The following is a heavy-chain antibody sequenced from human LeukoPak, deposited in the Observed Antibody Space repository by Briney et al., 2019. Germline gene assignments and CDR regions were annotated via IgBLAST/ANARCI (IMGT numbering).Heavy chain of an antibody. V-gene: IGHV3-48*01. CDR2: ISSSSSAI. CDR1: GFTISSYT. J-gene: IGHJ4*02. Sequence: GGSLRLSCAVSGFTISSYTMNWVRQAPGKGLEWISYISSSSSAIYYADSVKGRFTISRDNAKNSLYLQMNTLRAEDTAVYYCVSHGYWGQGTLVTVSS. CDR3: VSHGY.